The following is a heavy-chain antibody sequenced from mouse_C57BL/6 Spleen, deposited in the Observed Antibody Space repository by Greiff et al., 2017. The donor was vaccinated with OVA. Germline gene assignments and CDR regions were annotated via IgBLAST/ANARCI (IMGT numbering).Heavy chain of an antibody. J-gene: IGHJ4*01. D-gene: IGHD1-1*01. V-gene: IGHV1-69*01. CDR2: IDPSDSYT. Sequence: VQLQQPGAELVMPGASVKLSCKASGYTFTSYWMHWVKQRPGQGLEWIGEIDPSDSYTNYNQKFKGKSTLTVDKSSSTAYMQLSRLTSEDSAVYYCARSYGSSYDAMDYWGQGTSVTVSS. CDR3: ARSYGSSYDAMDY. CDR1: GYTFTSYW.